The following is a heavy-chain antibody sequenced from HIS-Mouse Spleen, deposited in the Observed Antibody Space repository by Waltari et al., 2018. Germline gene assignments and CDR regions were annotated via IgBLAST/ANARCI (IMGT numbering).Heavy chain of an antibody. V-gene: IGHV1-18*01. CDR1: VYTFTSYG. Sequence: QVQLVQSGAEVKKPGASVKVSCKASVYTFTSYGISWVRQAPGQGLEWMGWISAYNGNTNYAQKLQGRVTMTTDTSTSTAYMELRSLRSDDTAVYYCARSESRFLEWLDWFDPWGQGTLVTVSS. CDR2: ISAYNGNT. J-gene: IGHJ5*02. CDR3: ARSESRFLEWLDWFDP. D-gene: IGHD3-3*01.